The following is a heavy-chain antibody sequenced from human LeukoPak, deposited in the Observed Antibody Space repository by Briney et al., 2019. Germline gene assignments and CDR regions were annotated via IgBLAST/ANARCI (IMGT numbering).Heavy chain of an antibody. CDR3: ARGSHDFWSGYSHFDY. V-gene: IGHV4-30-2*05. CDR1: GGSISSGGYS. D-gene: IGHD3-3*01. Sequence: TSETLSLTCAVSGGSISSGGYSWSWIRQPPGKGLEWIGYIYHSGSTYYNPSLKSRVTISVDTSKNQFSLKLSSVTAADTAVYYCARGSHDFWSGYSHFDYWGQGTLVTVSS. J-gene: IGHJ4*02. CDR2: IYHSGST.